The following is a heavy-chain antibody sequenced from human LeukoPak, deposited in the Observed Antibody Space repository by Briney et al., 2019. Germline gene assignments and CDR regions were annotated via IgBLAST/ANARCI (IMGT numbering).Heavy chain of an antibody. V-gene: IGHV1-2*02. J-gene: IGHJ4*02. D-gene: IGHD5-24*01. Sequence: ASVKVSCKASGYTFTGYYIHWVRQAPGQGLEWMGWINPNSGTHYAQKFQGRVTMTRDMSISTAYMDLSRLTSDDTAVYFCASRDGPQGGFDYWGQGTLVTVSS. CDR1: GYTFTGYY. CDR3: ASRDGPQGGFDY. CDR2: INPNSGT.